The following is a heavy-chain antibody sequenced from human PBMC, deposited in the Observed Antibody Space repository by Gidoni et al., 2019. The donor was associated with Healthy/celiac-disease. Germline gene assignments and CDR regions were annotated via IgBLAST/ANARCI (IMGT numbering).Heavy chain of an antibody. CDR1: GFTFSSYA. CDR3: ARDLILYYDSSGYDY. D-gene: IGHD3-22*01. J-gene: IGHJ4*02. V-gene: IGHV3-30*01. Sequence: QVQLVESGGGVVQPGRSLRLSCAASGFTFSSYAMHWVRQAPGKGLEWVAVISYDGSNKYYADSVKGRFTISRDNSKNTLYLQMNSLRAEDTAVYYCARDLILYYDSSGYDYWGQGTLVTVSS. CDR2: ISYDGSNK.